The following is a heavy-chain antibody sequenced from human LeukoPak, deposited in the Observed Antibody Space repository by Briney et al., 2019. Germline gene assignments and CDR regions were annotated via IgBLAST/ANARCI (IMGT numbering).Heavy chain of an antibody. CDR1: GFTFSTYA. CDR2: ISGSGAGK. Sequence: GGSLRLSCAASGFTFSTYAMTWVRQAPGKGLEWVSSISGSGAGKFYTAPVKGRFTTSRDHSKNTLYVQLNSLRAEDTAVYYCAKAAYGDYAGAFDIWGQGTMVIVSS. J-gene: IGHJ3*02. CDR3: AKAAYGDYAGAFDI. V-gene: IGHV3-23*01. D-gene: IGHD4-17*01.